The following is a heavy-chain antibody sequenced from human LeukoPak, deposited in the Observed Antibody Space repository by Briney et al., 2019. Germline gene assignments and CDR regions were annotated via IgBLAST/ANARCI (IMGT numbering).Heavy chain of an antibody. V-gene: IGHV1-2*02. CDR2: INPNSGGT. Sequence: ASVKVSCKASGYTFTSYGISWVRQAPGQGLEWMGWINPNSGGTNYAQKFQGRVTMTRDTSISTAYMELSRLRSDDTAVYYCARDPSYYYDSSGYYYPSGNWFDPWGQGTLVTVSS. J-gene: IGHJ5*02. D-gene: IGHD3-22*01. CDR1: GYTFTSYG. CDR3: ARDPSYYYDSSGYYYPSGNWFDP.